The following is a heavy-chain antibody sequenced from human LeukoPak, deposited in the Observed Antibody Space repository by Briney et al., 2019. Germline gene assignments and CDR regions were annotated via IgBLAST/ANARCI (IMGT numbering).Heavy chain of an antibody. V-gene: IGHV3-30*04. CDR2: ISYDGSNK. Sequence: GGSLRLSCAASGFTFSSYAMHWVRQAPGKGLEWVAVISYDGSNKYYADSVKGRFTISRDNSKNTLYLQMNSLRAEDTAVYYCARDPRYCSSTSCRNSYYYYYYMDVWGKGTTVTVSS. J-gene: IGHJ6*03. CDR3: ARDPRYCSSTSCRNSYYYYYYMDV. CDR1: GFTFSSYA. D-gene: IGHD2-2*01.